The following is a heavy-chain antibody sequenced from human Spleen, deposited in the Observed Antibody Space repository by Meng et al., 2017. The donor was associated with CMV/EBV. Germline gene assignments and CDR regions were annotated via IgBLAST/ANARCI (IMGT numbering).Heavy chain of an antibody. CDR2: IKHDGSEK. CDR1: GFTFSSSY. CDR3: AREKGDYGGYYHYAMDV. D-gene: IGHD4-23*01. J-gene: IGHJ6*02. Sequence: GGSLRLSCVASGFTFSSSYMSWIRQAPGKGLEWVANIKHDGSEKAYVGSVKGRFTISRDNAKNSLYLQMNSLRAEDTAVYYCAREKGDYGGYYHYAMDVWGQGTTVTVSS. V-gene: IGHV3-7*01.